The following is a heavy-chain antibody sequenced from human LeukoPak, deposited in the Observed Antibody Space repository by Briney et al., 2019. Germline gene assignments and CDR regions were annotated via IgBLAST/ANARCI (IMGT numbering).Heavy chain of an antibody. J-gene: IGHJ4*02. CDR3: ARPRGCGSARCNNFDY. V-gene: IGHV3-7*01. Sequence: GGSLRLSCVASGFTFSSYWMSWVRQAPGKGLEWVANIKQDGSEKYYVDSVKGRFTISRDNARNSLYLQMNNLRAEDTAVYYCARPRGCGSARCNNFDYWGQGTLVTVSS. CDR1: GFTFSSYW. CDR2: IKQDGSEK. D-gene: IGHD2-2*01.